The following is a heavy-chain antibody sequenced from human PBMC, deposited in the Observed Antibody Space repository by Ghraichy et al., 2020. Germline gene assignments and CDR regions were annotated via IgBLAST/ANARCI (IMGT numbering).Heavy chain of an antibody. CDR1: GYSITSYY. D-gene: IGHD3-3*01. CDR2: IFHSGNN. Sequence: SETLSLTCTVSGYSITSYYWSWIRQPPGKGLEWIGYIFHSGNNKYNPYLKSRVTISADTSKNQFSLKLSYVTAADTAVYYCAGVDYWSGFYDYWGQGTQVTVAS. J-gene: IGHJ4*02. V-gene: IGHV4-59*01. CDR3: AGVDYWSGFYDY.